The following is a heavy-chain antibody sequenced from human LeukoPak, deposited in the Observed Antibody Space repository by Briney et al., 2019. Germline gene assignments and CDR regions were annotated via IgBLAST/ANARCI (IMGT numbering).Heavy chain of an antibody. Sequence: SETLSLTCTVSGGSIRSYYWSWIRQPAGEGLEWIGRIYTSGSTSYNPSLKSRVTMSVDTSKNQFSLKLTSVTAADTAVYYCARVSAVAGTWWFDYWGQGTLVTDSS. D-gene: IGHD6-19*01. CDR1: GGSIRSYY. J-gene: IGHJ4*02. CDR2: IYTSGST. V-gene: IGHV4-4*07. CDR3: ARVSAVAGTWWFDY.